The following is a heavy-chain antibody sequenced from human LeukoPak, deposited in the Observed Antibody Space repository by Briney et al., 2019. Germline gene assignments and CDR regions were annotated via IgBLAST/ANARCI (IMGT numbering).Heavy chain of an antibody. Sequence: ASVKVSCKASGYTFTGYYMHWVRQAPGQGLEWMGWINPNSGGTNYAQKVQGRVTMTRDTSISTAYMELSRLRSDDTAVYYCARDLGVVVQAGISDWFDPWGQGTLVTVSS. D-gene: IGHD2-2*01. J-gene: IGHJ5*02. CDR3: ARDLGVVVQAGISDWFDP. CDR2: INPNSGGT. CDR1: GYTFTGYY. V-gene: IGHV1-2*02.